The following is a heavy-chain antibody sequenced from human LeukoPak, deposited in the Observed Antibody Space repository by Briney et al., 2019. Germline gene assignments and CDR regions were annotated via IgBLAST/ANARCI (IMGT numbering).Heavy chain of an antibody. V-gene: IGHV4-59*01. CDR1: GGSISSYY. D-gene: IGHD6-19*01. CDR2: IYYSGST. J-gene: IGHJ4*02. CDR3: ARDMAGYYFDY. Sequence: PSETLSLTCTVSGGSISSYYWNWIRQTPGKGLEWIGYIYYSGSTNYNPSLKSRVTISVDTSKNQFSLKLSSVTAADTAVYYCARDMAGYYFDYWGQGTLVTVSS.